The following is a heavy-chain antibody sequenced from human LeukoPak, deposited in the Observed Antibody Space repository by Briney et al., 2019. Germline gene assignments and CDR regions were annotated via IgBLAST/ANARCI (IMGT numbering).Heavy chain of an antibody. CDR1: GGSISSGSYY. CDR2: IYTSGST. Sequence: SQTLSLTCTVSGGSISSGSYYWSRIRQPAGKGLEWIGRIYTSGSTNYNPSLKSRVTISVDTSKNQFSLKLSSVTAADTAVYYCAGSYYYDSSGYYYLLDYWGQGTLVTVSS. V-gene: IGHV4-61*02. J-gene: IGHJ4*02. CDR3: AGSYYYDSSGYYYLLDY. D-gene: IGHD3-22*01.